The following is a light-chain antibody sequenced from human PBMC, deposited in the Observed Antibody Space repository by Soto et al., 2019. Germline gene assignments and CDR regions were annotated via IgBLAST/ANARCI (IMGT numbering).Light chain of an antibody. CDR3: QQHNKWPLT. CDR1: QSVSSN. V-gene: IGKV3-15*01. CDR2: GIS. Sequence: EIVMTQSPATLYVSPGERATLSCRASQSVSSNLAWYQQKPGQAPRLLIYGISTRATGISARFSGSGSGTEFTLTISSLQSEDFAVYYCQQHNKWPLTFGQGTRLENK. J-gene: IGKJ5*01.